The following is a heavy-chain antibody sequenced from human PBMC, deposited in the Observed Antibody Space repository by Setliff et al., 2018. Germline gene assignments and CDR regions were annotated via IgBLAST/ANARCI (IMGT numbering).Heavy chain of an antibody. CDR3: VRGLNTESWTPLY. J-gene: IGHJ4*02. CDR1: GGSISSSSYY. D-gene: IGHD2-15*01. CDR2: IYYSGST. Sequence: PSETLSLTCTVSGGSISSSSYYWGWIRQPPGKGLEWIGSIYYSGSTYYNPSLKSRVTISVDTSKNQFSLKLSSVTAADTAVFYCVRGLNTESWTPLYWSPGTLVTVSS. V-gene: IGHV4-39*01.